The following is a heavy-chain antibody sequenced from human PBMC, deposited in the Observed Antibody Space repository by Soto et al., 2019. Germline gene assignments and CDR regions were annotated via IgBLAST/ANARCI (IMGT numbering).Heavy chain of an antibody. Sequence: QVQLVESGGGLVKPGGSLRLSCAGSGFTFSDYYMNWIRQAPGKGLEWVSYIRGSGTTIYYADSVKGRFTISRDNAKNSLYLQMNSLRAEDTAVYYCARGLFGSARPFDYWGQGTLVTVSS. CDR2: IRGSGTTI. V-gene: IGHV3-11*01. J-gene: IGHJ4*02. CDR1: GFTFSDYY. CDR3: ARGLFGSARPFDY. D-gene: IGHD3-3*01.